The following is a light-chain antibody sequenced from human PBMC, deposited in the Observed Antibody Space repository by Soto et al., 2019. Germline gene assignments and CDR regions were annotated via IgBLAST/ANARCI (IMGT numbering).Light chain of an antibody. CDR2: VSSDGRH. V-gene: IGLV4-69*01. J-gene: IGLJ2*01. Sequence: QLVLTQSPSASASPGASVTLTCTLSSGHSTYAIAWHQQQPEKGPRYLMKVSSDGRHSKGDGIPDRFSGSSSGAERYLTISSLQYEDEADYYCQTWGTGIVVFGGGTKLTVL. CDR3: QTWGTGIVV. CDR1: SGHSTYA.